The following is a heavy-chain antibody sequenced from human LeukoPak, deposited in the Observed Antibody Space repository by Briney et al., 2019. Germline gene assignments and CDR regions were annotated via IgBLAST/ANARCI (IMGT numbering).Heavy chain of an antibody. CDR3: ASGERGYSYGPLDY. D-gene: IGHD5-18*01. CDR2: IFYAGST. CDR1: VGSIRIYY. V-gene: IGHV4-59*08. Sequence: SETLSLTCTVSVGSIRIYYGSWIRQPPGKGLEWIGYIFYAGSTTYNPSLKSRVTISIDTSKNEVSLKLNSVTAADTAVYYCASGERGYSYGPLDYWGQGTLVTVSS. J-gene: IGHJ4*02.